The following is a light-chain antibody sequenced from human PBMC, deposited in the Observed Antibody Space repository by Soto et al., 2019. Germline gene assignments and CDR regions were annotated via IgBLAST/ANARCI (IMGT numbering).Light chain of an antibody. J-gene: IGLJ2*01. CDR1: SSNIGSNY. CDR2: RNN. Sequence: QSVLTQPPSASGPPGQRVTSSCSGSSSNIGSNYVYWYQQLPGTAPKLLIYRNNQRHSGVPDRFSGSKSGTSASLAISGLRSEDEADYYCAAWEESLSGGVVGGGTKVTVL. V-gene: IGLV1-47*01. CDR3: AAWEESLSGGV.